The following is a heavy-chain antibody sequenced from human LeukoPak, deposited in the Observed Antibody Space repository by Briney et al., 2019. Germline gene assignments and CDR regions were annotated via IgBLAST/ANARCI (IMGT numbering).Heavy chain of an antibody. D-gene: IGHD3-9*01. V-gene: IGHV3-33*08. Sequence: PGGSLRLSCAASGFIFSSYAMHWVRQAPGKGLEWVAVIWYDGSNKYYADSVKGRFTISRDNSKNTLYLQMNSLRAEDTAVYYCAREVNIRYFDREGYYYYYGMDVWGQGTTVTVSS. CDR3: AREVNIRYFDREGYYYYYGMDV. J-gene: IGHJ6*02. CDR2: IWYDGSNK. CDR1: GFIFSSYA.